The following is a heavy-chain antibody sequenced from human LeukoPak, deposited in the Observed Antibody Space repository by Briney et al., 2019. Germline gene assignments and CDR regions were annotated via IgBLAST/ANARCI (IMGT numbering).Heavy chain of an antibody. J-gene: IGHJ6*02. CDR2: INHSGST. V-gene: IGHV4-34*01. D-gene: IGHD3-3*01. CDR3: AFQVRFLRYGMDV. CDR1: GGSFSGYY. Sequence: SETLSLTCAAYGGSFSGYYWSWIRQPPGKGLEWIGEINHSGSTNYNPSLKSRVTISVDTSKNQFSLKLSSVTAADTAVYYCAFQVRFLRYGMDVWGQGTTVTVSS.